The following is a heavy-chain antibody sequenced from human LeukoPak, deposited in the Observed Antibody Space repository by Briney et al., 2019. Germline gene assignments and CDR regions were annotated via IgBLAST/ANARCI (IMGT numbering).Heavy chain of an antibody. D-gene: IGHD6-6*01. Sequence: GGALRLSCAASGFTVSSNYMSWVRQAPGKGLEWVANIKEDGSEKYYVDSVKGRFTISRDNAKTSLYLQMNSLRVEDTAVYYCARELAYYYGMDVWGQGTTVTVSS. CDR1: GFTVSSNY. CDR3: ARELAYYYGMDV. V-gene: IGHV3-7*01. J-gene: IGHJ6*02. CDR2: IKEDGSEK.